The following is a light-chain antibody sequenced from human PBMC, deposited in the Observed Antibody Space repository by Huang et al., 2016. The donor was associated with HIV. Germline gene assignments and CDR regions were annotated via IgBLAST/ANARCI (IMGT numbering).Light chain of an antibody. CDR2: PTS. CDR1: QRISSY. J-gene: IGKJ2*01. CDR3: QQTYSTPKT. V-gene: IGKV1-39*01. Sequence: DIKMTQSPSSLSASVGDRVTITCRTSQRISSYLHWIQQKPGKAPKLLIHPTSSLHGGVSSRFSGSGSGTHFTLTINSLQPEDSATYYCQQTYSTPKTFGQGTKLEIK.